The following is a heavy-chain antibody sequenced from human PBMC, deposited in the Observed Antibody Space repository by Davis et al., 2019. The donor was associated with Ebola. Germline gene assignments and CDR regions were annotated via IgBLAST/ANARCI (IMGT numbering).Heavy chain of an antibody. V-gene: IGHV3-23*01. CDR1: GFTFSSYA. CDR3: AKDGYSSSWYVSVWFDP. J-gene: IGHJ5*02. CDR2: ISGSGGST. D-gene: IGHD6-13*01. Sequence: PGGSLRLSCAASGFTFSSYAMSWVRQAPGKGLEWVSAISGSGGSTYYADSVKGRFTITRDNSKNTLYLQMNSLRAEDTAVYYCAKDGYSSSWYVSVWFDPWGQGTLVTVSS.